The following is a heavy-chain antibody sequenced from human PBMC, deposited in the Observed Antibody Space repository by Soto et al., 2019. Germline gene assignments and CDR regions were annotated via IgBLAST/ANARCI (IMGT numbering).Heavy chain of an antibody. J-gene: IGHJ4*02. CDR1: GFTFSSYW. D-gene: IGHD1-26*01. V-gene: IGHV3-74*01. CDR3: VREGVGAYGLD. Sequence: EVQLVESGGGFVQSGGSLRLSCAASGFTFSSYWMHWVRQAPGKGLVWVSRIYGDGNRTDYADSARGRFTISRDNAKNTLYLQMTSLREDDTAVFYCVREGVGAYGLDWGQGTLVTVSS. CDR2: IYGDGNRT.